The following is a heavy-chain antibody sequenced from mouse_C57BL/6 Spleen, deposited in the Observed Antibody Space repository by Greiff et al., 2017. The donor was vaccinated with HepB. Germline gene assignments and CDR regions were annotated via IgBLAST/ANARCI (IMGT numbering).Heavy chain of an antibody. CDR2: ISDGGSYT. J-gene: IGHJ2*01. CDR3: ARGDWDEGY. D-gene: IGHD4-1*01. CDR1: GFTFSSYA. V-gene: IGHV5-4*03. Sequence: VKLVESGGGLVKPGGSLKLSCAASGFTFSSYAMSWVRQTPEKRLEWVATISDGGSYTYYPDNVKGRFTISRDNAKNNLYLQMSHLKSEDTAMYYCARGDWDEGYWGQGTTLTVSS.